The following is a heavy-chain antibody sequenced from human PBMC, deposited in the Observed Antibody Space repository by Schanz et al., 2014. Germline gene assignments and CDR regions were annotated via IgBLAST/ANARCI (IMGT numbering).Heavy chain of an antibody. CDR2: IYYSGTT. J-gene: IGHJ5*02. CDR1: GGSISSSTYW. CDR3: ARVPEPGWFDP. D-gene: IGHD1-26*01. Sequence: QLQLQESGPGLVKPSETLSLTCTVSGGSISSSTYWWGWIRQPPGKGLEWIGGIYYSGTTYYNPSLKSRVSISLDPTKTQFFLNLNSRTAADTAGYYCARVPEPGWFDPWGQGTLVTVAS. V-gene: IGHV4-39*07.